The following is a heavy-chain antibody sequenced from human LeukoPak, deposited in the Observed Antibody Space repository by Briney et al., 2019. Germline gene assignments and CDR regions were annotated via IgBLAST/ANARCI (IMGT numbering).Heavy chain of an antibody. Sequence: PSQTLSLTCTVSGGSISSGDYYWSWIRQPPGQGLEWIGYIYYSGSTYYNPSLKSRGTISVDTSKNQISLKLSSVTAADTAVYYCARDSGPYGYYSFDYWGQGTLVTVSS. J-gene: IGHJ4*02. CDR2: IYYSGST. CDR1: GGSISSGDYY. D-gene: IGHD5-18*01. CDR3: ARDSGPYGYYSFDY. V-gene: IGHV4-30-4*01.